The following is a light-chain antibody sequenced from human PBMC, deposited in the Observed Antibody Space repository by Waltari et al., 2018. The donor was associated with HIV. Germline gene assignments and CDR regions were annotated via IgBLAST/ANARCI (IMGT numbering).Light chain of an antibody. J-gene: IGKJ1*01. CDR3: QQYGASPET. V-gene: IGKV3-20*01. CDR2: GAS. Sequence: EIVLTQSPGTLSLSPGERDTLSCRASQIVRSAYLAWYQHRPGQAPRLLIYGASTRATGVPDRFSGNGFGTDFTLTISRLEPEDFAMYYCQQYGASPETFGQGARVEI. CDR1: QIVRSAY.